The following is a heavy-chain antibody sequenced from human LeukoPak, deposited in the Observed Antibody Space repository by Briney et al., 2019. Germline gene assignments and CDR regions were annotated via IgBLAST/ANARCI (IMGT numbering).Heavy chain of an antibody. D-gene: IGHD2-2*01. CDR1: GFTFSDYY. CDR3: ARTPGYCSSTSCIGEYFDL. V-gene: IGHV3-11*06. CDR2: ISSSSSYT. J-gene: IGHJ2*01. Sequence: KAGGSLRLSCAASGFTFSDYYMSWIRQAPGKGREWVSYISSSSSYTNYADSVKGRLTISRDNAKNSLYLQMNSLRAEDTAVYYCARTPGYCSSTSCIGEYFDLWGRGTLVTVSS.